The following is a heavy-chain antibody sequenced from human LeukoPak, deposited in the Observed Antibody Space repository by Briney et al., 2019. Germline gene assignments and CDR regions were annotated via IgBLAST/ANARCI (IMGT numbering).Heavy chain of an antibody. J-gene: IGHJ6*03. CDR1: GLTFSSYW. V-gene: IGHV3-7*01. Sequence: GGSLRLSCAASGLTFSSYWMSWVRQAPGKGLEWVANIQQDGSEKYYVDSVKGRFTISRDNAKNSLYLQMNSLRAEDTAVYYCARLKQQLVRLLSRDTTYYYYYYMDVWGKGTTVTVSS. D-gene: IGHD6-13*01. CDR3: ARLKQQLVRLLSRDTTYYYYYYMDV. CDR2: IQQDGSEK.